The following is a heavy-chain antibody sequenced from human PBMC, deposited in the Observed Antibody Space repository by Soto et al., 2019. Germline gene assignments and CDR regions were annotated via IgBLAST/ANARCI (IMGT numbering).Heavy chain of an antibody. CDR2: INPSGGDT. V-gene: IGHV1-46*01. Sequence: GASVKVSCKASGYTLTSYYMHWVRQGPGQGLEWMGMINPSGGDTSYAQKFQGRVTLTRDTSTSTVYMELSSLRSEDTAVYYCARRNMIYDYWGQGTLVTVSS. J-gene: IGHJ4*02. D-gene: IGHD3-22*01. CDR1: GYTLTSYY. CDR3: ARRNMIYDY.